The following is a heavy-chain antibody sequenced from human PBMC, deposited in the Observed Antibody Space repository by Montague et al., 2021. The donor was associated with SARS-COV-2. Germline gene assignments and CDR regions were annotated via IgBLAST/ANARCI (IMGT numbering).Heavy chain of an antibody. D-gene: IGHD1-26*01. CDR1: GYSFPTYW. J-gene: IGHJ4*02. CDR3: ARNMPGGATFDL. Sequence: QSGAEVKKPGESLKISCKASGYSFPTYWIGWVRQMPGKGLEWMGAIYPRDSDTRYSPSFQGQVTISVDKSISTAYLQWSSLKASDTAIYYCARNMPGGATFDLWGQGTLVTVSS. CDR2: IYPRDSDT. V-gene: IGHV5-51*03.